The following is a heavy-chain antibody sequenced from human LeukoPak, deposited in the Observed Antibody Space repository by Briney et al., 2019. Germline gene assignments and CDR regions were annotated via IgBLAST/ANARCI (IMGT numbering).Heavy chain of an antibody. CDR2: IIPILGIA. V-gene: IGHV1-69*04. D-gene: IGHD6-19*01. Sequence: SVKVSCKASGGSFSSYAISWVRQAPGQGLEWMGRIIPILGIANYAQKFQGRVTITADKSTSTAYMELSSLRSEDTAVYYCARMTDIAVAPLFDYWGQGTLVTVSS. J-gene: IGHJ4*02. CDR3: ARMTDIAVAPLFDY. CDR1: GGSFSSYA.